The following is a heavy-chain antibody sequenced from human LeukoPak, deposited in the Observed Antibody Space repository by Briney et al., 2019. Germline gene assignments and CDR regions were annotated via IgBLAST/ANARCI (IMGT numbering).Heavy chain of an antibody. V-gene: IGHV3-30*02. CDR3: AKGRRYNILTGYYVSEVDP. Sequence: GGSLRLSCAASGFTFNTYGMHWVRQAPGKGLEWVAFIRYDGSYKYYADSVKGRFTVSRDNSKNTLYLQMNSLRADDTAVYYCAKGRRYNILTGYYVSEVDPWGQGTQVTVSS. CDR2: IRYDGSYK. D-gene: IGHD3-9*01. CDR1: GFTFNTYG. J-gene: IGHJ5*02.